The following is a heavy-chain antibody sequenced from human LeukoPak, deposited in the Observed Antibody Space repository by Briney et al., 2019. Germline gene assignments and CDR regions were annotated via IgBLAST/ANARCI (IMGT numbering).Heavy chain of an antibody. CDR3: ARVYFYDILTGYYDNGPNWYFDL. D-gene: IGHD3-9*01. Sequence: GGSLRLSCAASGFTFSNYGMHWVRQAPGKGLEWVAVISYDGSNKFYADSVKGRFTISRDKSKNTLYLQMNSLRAEDTAVYYCARVYFYDILTGYYDNGPNWYFDLWGRGTLVTVSS. CDR2: ISYDGSNK. CDR1: GFTFSNYG. V-gene: IGHV3-30*03. J-gene: IGHJ2*01.